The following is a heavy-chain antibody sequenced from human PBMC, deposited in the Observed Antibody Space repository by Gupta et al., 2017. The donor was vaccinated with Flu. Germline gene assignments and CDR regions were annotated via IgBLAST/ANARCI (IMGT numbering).Heavy chain of an antibody. CDR2: IYYSGST. Sequence: QVQLQESGPGLVKPSETLSLTCTVSGGSISSYYWSWLRQPPGKGLEWIGYIYYSGSTTYNPSLKSRVPITVDTSKNQFSLKLSSVTAADTAVYYCATSEAARHAFDIWGQGTMVTVSS. D-gene: IGHD6-6*01. J-gene: IGHJ3*02. V-gene: IGHV4-59*01. CDR3: ATSEAARHAFDI. CDR1: GGSISSYY.